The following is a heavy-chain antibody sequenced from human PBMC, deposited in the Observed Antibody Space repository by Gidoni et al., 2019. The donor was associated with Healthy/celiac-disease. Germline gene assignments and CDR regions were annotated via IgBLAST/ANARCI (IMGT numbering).Heavy chain of an antibody. Sequence: GGSISSSSYYWGWIRQPPGKGLEWIGSIYYSGSTYYNPSLKSRVTISVDTSKNQFSLKLSSVTAADTAVYYCARQRGVYYYGMDVWGQGTTVTVSS. V-gene: IGHV4-39*01. CDR1: GGSISSSSYY. CDR2: IYYSGST. CDR3: ARQRGVYYYGMDV. J-gene: IGHJ6*02.